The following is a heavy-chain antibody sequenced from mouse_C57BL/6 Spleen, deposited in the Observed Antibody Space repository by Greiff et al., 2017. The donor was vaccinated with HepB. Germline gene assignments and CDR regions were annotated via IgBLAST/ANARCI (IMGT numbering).Heavy chain of an antibody. Sequence: QVQLQQSGAELARPGASVKLSCKASGYTFTSYGISWVKQRTGQGLEWIGEIYPRSGNTYYNEKFKGKATLTADKSSSTAYMELRSLTSEDSAVYFCARRDYYGSSYQYYFDYWGQGTTLTVSS. CDR1: GYTFTSYG. CDR2: IYPRSGNT. J-gene: IGHJ2*01. CDR3: ARRDYYGSSYQYYFDY. D-gene: IGHD1-1*01. V-gene: IGHV1-81*01.